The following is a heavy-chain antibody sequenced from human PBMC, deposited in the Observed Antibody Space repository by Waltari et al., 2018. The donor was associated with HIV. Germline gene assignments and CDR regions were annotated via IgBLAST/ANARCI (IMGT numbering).Heavy chain of an antibody. CDR1: GYTFTGHY. D-gene: IGHD6-13*01. Sequence: QVQLVQSGTEVKKPGASVKVSCKTSGYTFTGHYIHWVRQAPGQGLEWMGGVNPNSRGTNYTKKIQGRVTMTRDTSSSTSDMELSRLKSDDTAVYYCARGKECSSSWYCDYCGQGAQVTVSS. CDR2: VNPNSRGT. CDR3: ARGKECSSSWYCDY. J-gene: IGHJ4*02. V-gene: IGHV1-2*02.